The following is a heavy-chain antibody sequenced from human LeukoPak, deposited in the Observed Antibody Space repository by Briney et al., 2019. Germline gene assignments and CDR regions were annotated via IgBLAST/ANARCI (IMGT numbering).Heavy chain of an antibody. V-gene: IGHV3-30-3*01. J-gene: IGHJ4*02. CDR3: ARDRQRRGWYFWWFDY. CDR1: GFTFSSYA. D-gene: IGHD6-19*01. Sequence: GRSLRLSCAASGFTFSSYAMHWVRQAPGKGLEWVAVISYDGSNKYYADPVKGRFTISRDNSKNTLYLQMNSLRAEDTAVYYCARDRQRRGWYFWWFDYWGQGTLVTVSS. CDR2: ISYDGSNK.